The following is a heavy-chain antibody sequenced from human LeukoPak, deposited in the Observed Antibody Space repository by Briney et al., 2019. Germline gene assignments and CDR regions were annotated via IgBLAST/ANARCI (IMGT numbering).Heavy chain of an antibody. CDR2: INHSGST. V-gene: IGHV4-34*01. J-gene: IGHJ6*03. D-gene: IGHD6-13*01. CDR3: ARGIGYSSSWYSYYYYYMDV. CDR1: GGSFSGYY. Sequence: PSETLSLTCAVYGGSFSGYYWSWIRQPPGKGLEWIGEINHSGSTNYNPSLKSRVTISVDTSKNQFSLKLSSVTAADTAVYYCARGIGYSSSWYSYYYYYMDVWGKGTTVTVSS.